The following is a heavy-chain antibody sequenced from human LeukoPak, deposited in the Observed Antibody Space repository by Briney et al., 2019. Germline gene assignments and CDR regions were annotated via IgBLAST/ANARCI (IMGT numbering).Heavy chain of an antibody. Sequence: GGSLRLSCAASKFSFSSYWMHWVRQAPGKGLVWVSRINSVGSRTNYADSVKGRFTISRDNAKNTLYLQMSSLRAEDTAVYYCARVLTGSWDWFDPWGQGTLVTVSS. CDR3: ARVLTGSWDWFDP. CDR2: INSVGSRT. V-gene: IGHV3-74*01. J-gene: IGHJ5*02. CDR1: KFSFSSYW. D-gene: IGHD2-8*02.